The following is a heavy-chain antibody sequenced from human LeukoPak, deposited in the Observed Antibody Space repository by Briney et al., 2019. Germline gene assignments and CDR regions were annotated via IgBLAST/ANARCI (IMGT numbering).Heavy chain of an antibody. D-gene: IGHD4-23*01. J-gene: IGHJ4*02. CDR2: IYYSGGT. Sequence: SETLSLTCSVSGGSISSYYWSWIRQPPGKGLEWIGYIYYSGGTSYSPSLKGRVTISVDTSKSQFSLKLSSVTAADTATYYCAGSYGGNPGVFDYWGQGTLVTVSS. V-gene: IGHV4-59*01. CDR3: AGSYGGNPGVFDY. CDR1: GGSISSYY.